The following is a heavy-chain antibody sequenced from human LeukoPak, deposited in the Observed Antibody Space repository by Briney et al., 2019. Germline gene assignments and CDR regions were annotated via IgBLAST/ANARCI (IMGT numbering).Heavy chain of an antibody. V-gene: IGHV3-21*01. CDR1: GFTFSSYS. Sequence: GGSLRPSCAASGFTFSSYSMNWVRQAPGKGLEWVSSISSSSSYIYYADSVKGRFTISRDNAKNSLYLQMNSLRAEDTAVYYCARQGSGYDFDYWGQGTLVTVSS. CDR3: ARQGSGYDFDY. CDR2: ISSSSSYI. J-gene: IGHJ4*02. D-gene: IGHD5-12*01.